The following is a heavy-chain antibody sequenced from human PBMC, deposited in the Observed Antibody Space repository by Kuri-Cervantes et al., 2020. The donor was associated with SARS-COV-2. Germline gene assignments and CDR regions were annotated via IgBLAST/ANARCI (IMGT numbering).Heavy chain of an antibody. CDR1: GFTFSGYG. V-gene: IGHV3-33*01. Sequence: GESLKISCPASGFTFSGYGMHWVRQAPGKGLEWVAVIWYDGTKKLYADSVEGRFTISRDNSNNTVYLEMNSLRDEDTAVYYRVRGKQLWSRGGYFDYWGQGTLVTVSS. J-gene: IGHJ4*02. D-gene: IGHD5-18*01. CDR2: IWYDGTKK. CDR3: VRGKQLWSRGGYFDY.